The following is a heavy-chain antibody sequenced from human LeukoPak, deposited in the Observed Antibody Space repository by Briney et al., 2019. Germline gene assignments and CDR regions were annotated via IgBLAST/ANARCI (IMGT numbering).Heavy chain of an antibody. Sequence: GGSLRLSCAASGFTFSDYGMVWVRQAPGKGLEWVAIMDEYGSDIFYVESVKGRFIISRANARNSLYLQMNNLRAEDTAVYYCARPRGCGSARCNNFDYWGQGTLVTVSS. J-gene: IGHJ4*02. D-gene: IGHD2-2*01. V-gene: IGHV3-7*01. CDR2: MDEYGSDI. CDR3: ARPRGCGSARCNNFDY. CDR1: GFTFSDYG.